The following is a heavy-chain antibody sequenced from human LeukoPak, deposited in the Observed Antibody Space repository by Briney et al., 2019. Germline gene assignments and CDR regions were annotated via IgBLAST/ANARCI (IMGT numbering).Heavy chain of an antibody. Sequence: GRSLRLSCAASGFTFGSHAFHWVRQAPGKGLEWVAVISYDGSNKYYADSVKGRFTISRDNSKNTLYLQMNSLRAEDTAVYYCAKAGGYCSSTSCLPLGYWGQGTLVAVSS. J-gene: IGHJ4*02. D-gene: IGHD2-2*01. CDR3: AKAGGYCSSTSCLPLGY. CDR2: ISYDGSNK. CDR1: GFTFGSHA. V-gene: IGHV3-30*01.